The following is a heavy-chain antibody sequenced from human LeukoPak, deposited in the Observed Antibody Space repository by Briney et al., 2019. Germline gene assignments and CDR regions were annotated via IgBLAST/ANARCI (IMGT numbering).Heavy chain of an antibody. CDR1: GGTFSSYA. J-gene: IGHJ6*03. V-gene: IGHV1-69*05. CDR3: ARDEWFGEFDYYYMDV. D-gene: IGHD3-10*01. Sequence: SVKVSCKASGGTFSSYAISWVRQAPGQGLEWMGRIIPIFGTANYAQKFQGGVTITTDESASTAYMELSSLRSEDTAVYYCARDEWFGEFDYYYMDVWGKGTTVTVSS. CDR2: IIPIFGTA.